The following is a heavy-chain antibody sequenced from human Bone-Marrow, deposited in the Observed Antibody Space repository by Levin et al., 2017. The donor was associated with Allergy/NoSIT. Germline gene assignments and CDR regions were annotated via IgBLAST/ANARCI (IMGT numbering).Heavy chain of an antibody. Sequence: SETLSLTCTVSGGSIGGGGYYWSWIRPHPGKGLEWVGYIYHSGNTYYNPSLKRRLSISVDTSSNQFSLKLSSVTAADSAVYYCARGTGYDLDSWGQGTLVTVSS. CDR2: IYHSGNT. D-gene: IGHD5-12*01. J-gene: IGHJ4*02. CDR3: ARGTGYDLDS. V-gene: IGHV4-31*03. CDR1: GGSIGGGGYY.